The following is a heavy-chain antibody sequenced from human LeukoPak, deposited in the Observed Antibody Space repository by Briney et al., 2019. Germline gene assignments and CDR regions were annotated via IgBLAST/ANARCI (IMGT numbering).Heavy chain of an antibody. CDR2: ISYSGTT. CDR3: ARDRGGYSPLDV. D-gene: IGHD5-24*01. J-gene: IGHJ6*02. V-gene: IGHV4-59*13. CDR1: AGSMKSYY. Sequence: PSETLSLTCTVSAGSMKSYYWSWIRQPPGKGLEWIGYISYSGTTRYNTSLKSRVTISVDTSKNQFSLKLSSVTAADTAVYYCARDRGGYSPLDVWGQGTTVTVCS.